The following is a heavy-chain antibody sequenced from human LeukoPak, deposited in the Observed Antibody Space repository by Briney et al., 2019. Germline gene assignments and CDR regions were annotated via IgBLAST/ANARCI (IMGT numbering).Heavy chain of an antibody. CDR3: ARVRTHYYSGMDV. J-gene: IGHJ6*02. Sequence: PSGTLSLTCAVSGGSISTSNWWSWVRQPPGKGVEWIGEIYHSGSTNYNPSLKRRVTISVDKSNNQFSLKLNSVTAADTAVYYCARVRTHYYSGMDVWGQGTTVTVSS. D-gene: IGHD4-17*01. V-gene: IGHV4-4*02. CDR1: GGSISTSNW. CDR2: IYHSGST.